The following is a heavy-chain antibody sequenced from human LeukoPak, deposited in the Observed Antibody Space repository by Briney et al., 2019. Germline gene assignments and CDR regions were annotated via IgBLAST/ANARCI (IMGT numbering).Heavy chain of an antibody. CDR1: GGTFSSYA. D-gene: IGHD3-16*02. J-gene: IGHJ4*02. CDR2: IIPIFGTA. V-gene: IGHV1-69*06. CDR3: ARGHDYVWGSYRPTYFDY. Sequence: SVKVSCKASGGTFSSYAISWVRQAPGQGLEWMGGIIPIFGTANYAQKFQGRVTITADKSTSTAYMELSSLRSEDTAVYYCARGHDYVWGSYRPTYFDYWGQGTLVTVSS.